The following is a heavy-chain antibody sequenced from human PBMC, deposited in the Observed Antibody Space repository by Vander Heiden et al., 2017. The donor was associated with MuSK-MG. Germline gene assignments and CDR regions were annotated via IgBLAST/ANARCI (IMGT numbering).Heavy chain of an antibody. D-gene: IGHD6-19*01. CDR3: ARDRSESGRGSSGLPPDFDY. CDR2: IYYSGST. Sequence: QLHLQESGPGLVKPSEPLSLRCTVPGGSIRISYWTWLRQPPGKGMEWIGYIYYSGSTNYNPSLKSRVTISVDTSKNQFSLKLSSVTAADTAVYYCARDRSESGRGSSGLPPDFDYWGQGTLVTVSS. J-gene: IGHJ4*02. V-gene: IGHV4-59*01. CDR1: GGSIRISY.